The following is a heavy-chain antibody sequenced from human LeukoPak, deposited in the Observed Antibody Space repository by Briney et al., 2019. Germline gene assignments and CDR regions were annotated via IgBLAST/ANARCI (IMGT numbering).Heavy chain of an antibody. J-gene: IGHJ6*03. CDR3: ARTTEGGYTYGYFYYYYMDV. D-gene: IGHD5-18*01. Sequence: SETLSLTCTVSGGSISSSSYYWGWIRQPPGKGLEWIGSIYYSGSTYYNPSLKSRVTISVDTSKNQFSLKLRSVTAADTAVYYCARTTEGGYTYGYFYYYYMDVWGKGTTVTISS. CDR1: GGSISSSSYY. CDR2: IYYSGST. V-gene: IGHV4-39*07.